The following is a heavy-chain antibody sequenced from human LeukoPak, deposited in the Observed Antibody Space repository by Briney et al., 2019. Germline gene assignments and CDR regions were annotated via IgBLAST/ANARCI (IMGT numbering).Heavy chain of an antibody. CDR1: GHTFTRYG. Sequence: WASVKVSCKASGHTFTRYGITWVRQAPGQGLEWMGWICAYSGNTNYAQKLQGRVTMTTDTSTSTAYMELRSLRSDDTAVYFCARDRGGYCTSTTCYGSDYWGQGTLVTVSS. CDR2: ICAYSGNT. V-gene: IGHV1-18*04. J-gene: IGHJ4*02. D-gene: IGHD2-2*01. CDR3: ARDRGGYCTSTTCYGSDY.